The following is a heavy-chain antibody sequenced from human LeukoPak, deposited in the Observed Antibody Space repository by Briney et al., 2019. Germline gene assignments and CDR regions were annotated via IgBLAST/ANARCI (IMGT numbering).Heavy chain of an antibody. V-gene: IGHV4-39*01. Sequence: SETLSLTCSVSGDSISESAYYXYWAWIRHAXXXXXEWIGSXSYSGXXRYNXALKSRVTISVDMSKNQFSLNLNSVTATDTAVYYCARRHYAAWFDPWGQGTLVTVSS. CDR3: ARRHYAAWFDP. CDR2: XSYSGXX. CDR1: GDSISESAYY. D-gene: IGHD2-2*01. J-gene: IGHJ5*02.